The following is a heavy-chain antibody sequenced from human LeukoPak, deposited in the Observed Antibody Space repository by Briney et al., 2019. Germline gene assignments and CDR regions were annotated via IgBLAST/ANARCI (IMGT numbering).Heavy chain of an antibody. CDR1: GFTVSSNY. Sequence: GGSLRLSCAVSGFTVSSNYMNWVRQAPGKALEWVSLIYSDGSTYYADSVKGRFTISRDNSKNTLYLQMNSLRAEDTAVYYCAKSRRSTSPYSFDYWGQGTLVTVSS. V-gene: IGHV3-53*01. CDR3: AKSRRSTSPYSFDY. CDR2: IYSDGST. J-gene: IGHJ4*02. D-gene: IGHD2-2*01.